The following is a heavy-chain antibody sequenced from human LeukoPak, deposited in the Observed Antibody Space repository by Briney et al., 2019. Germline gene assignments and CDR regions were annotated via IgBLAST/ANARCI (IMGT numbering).Heavy chain of an antibody. CDR3: AKIAAARHYYYYYGMDV. J-gene: IGHJ6*02. CDR1: GFMFSSYA. D-gene: IGHD6-13*01. V-gene: IGHV3-23*01. CDR2: ISGSGGST. Sequence: GGSLRLSCAASGFMFSSYAMSWVRQAPGKGLEWVSAISGSGGSTYYADSVKGRFTISRDNSKNTLYLQMNSLRAEDTAVYYCAKIAAARHYYYYYGMDVWGQGTTVTVS.